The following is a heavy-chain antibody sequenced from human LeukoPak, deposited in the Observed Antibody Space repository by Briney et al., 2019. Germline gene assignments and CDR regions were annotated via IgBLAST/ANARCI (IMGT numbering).Heavy chain of an antibody. CDR2: ISYDGSNK. J-gene: IGHJ6*02. Sequence: GGSLRLSCAASGFTFRSYAMHWVRQAPGKGLEWVAVISYDGSNKYYADSVKGRFTISRDNSKNTLYLQMNSLRAEDTAVYYCARGTPSSSGWLYYGMDVWGQGTTVTVSS. CDR1: GFTFRSYA. D-gene: IGHD6-19*01. CDR3: ARGTPSSSGWLYYGMDV. V-gene: IGHV3-30-3*01.